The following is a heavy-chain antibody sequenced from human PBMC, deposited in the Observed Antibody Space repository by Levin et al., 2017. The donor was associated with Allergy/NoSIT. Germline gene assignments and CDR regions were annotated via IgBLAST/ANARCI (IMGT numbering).Heavy chain of an antibody. CDR3: ARTVGSGECSGGSCSNWFDP. CDR2: ISGRSDYT. Sequence: LSLPCAVSGFSLRDHYMSWLRQAPGKGLEWVSYISGRSDYTNYADSVKGRFTISRDNAENSMSLQMNSLRAEDTAMYYCARTVGSGECSGGSCSNWFDPWGQGTLVTVSS. J-gene: IGHJ5*02. V-gene: IGHV3-11*03. D-gene: IGHD2-15*01. CDR1: GFSLRDHY.